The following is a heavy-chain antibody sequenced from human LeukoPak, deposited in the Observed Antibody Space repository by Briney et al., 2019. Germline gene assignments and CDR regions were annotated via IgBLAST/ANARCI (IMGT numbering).Heavy chain of an antibody. CDR3: ARNFRGGDLDY. Sequence: PGGSLRLSCAASGFTFINAWMAWVRQAPGKGLEWVSVIYSGGSTYYADSVKGRFTISRDNSKNTLYLQMNSLRAEDTAVYYCARNFRGGDLDYWGQGTLVTVSP. D-gene: IGHD4-17*01. CDR2: IYSGGST. J-gene: IGHJ4*02. CDR1: GFTFINAW. V-gene: IGHV3-66*01.